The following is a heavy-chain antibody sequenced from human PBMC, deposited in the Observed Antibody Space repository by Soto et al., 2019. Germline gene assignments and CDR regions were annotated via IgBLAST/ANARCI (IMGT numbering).Heavy chain of an antibody. Sequence: LSLTCTVSGGSISSGGYYWSWIRQHPGKGLEWIGYIYYSGSTYYNPSLKSRVTISVDTSKNQFSLKLSSVTAADTAVYYCARVHLTMIVVVITTGAFDIWGQGTMVTVSS. V-gene: IGHV4-31*03. CDR3: ARVHLTMIVVVITTGAFDI. CDR2: IYYSGST. J-gene: IGHJ3*02. D-gene: IGHD3-22*01. CDR1: GGSISSGGYY.